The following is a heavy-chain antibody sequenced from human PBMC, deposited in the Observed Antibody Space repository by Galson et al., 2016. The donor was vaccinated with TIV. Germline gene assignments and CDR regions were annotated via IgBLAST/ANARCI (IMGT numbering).Heavy chain of an antibody. D-gene: IGHD6-19*01. J-gene: IGHJ4*02. V-gene: IGHV5-51*01. CDR3: ATLSSGWPNYFDN. CDR1: GYSFNNYW. Sequence: QSGAEVKKPGESLKISCQGSGYSFNNYWIGWARQMPGKGLEWMGIIYPRDSDTRYSPSFQGQVTISADKSINTAYLQWNRLKASDTAIYFCATLSSGWPNYFDNWGQGTQVIVSS. CDR2: IYPRDSDT.